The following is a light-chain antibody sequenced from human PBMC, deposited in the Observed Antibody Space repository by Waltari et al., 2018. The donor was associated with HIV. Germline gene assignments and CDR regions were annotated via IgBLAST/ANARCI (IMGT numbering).Light chain of an antibody. V-gene: IGLV2-14*03. CDR2: DVD. CDR1: DSDFGLYNF. CDR3: ASFTGDNTVM. Sequence: AVTQPASVSGLPGQSTTISCTGDDSDFGLYNFVSWYQQHSGKPPQLILYDVDTRASGVSDLFSGSTSDNTVSLTISGLRAEDEAHYYCASFTGDNTVMFGGGTEVTVL. J-gene: IGLJ3*02.